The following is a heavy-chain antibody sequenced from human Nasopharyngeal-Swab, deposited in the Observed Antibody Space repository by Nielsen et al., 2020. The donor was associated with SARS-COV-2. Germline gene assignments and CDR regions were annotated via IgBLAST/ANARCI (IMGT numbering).Heavy chain of an antibody. V-gene: IGHV3-64*01. CDR1: GFTFSSYA. CDR3: AREWRGGYNSLFDY. Sequence: GESLKISCAASGFTFSSYAMHWVRQAPGKGLEYVSAISSNGGSTYYANSVKGRFTISRDNSKNTLYLQMGSLRAEDMAVYYCAREWRGGYNSLFDYWGQGTLVTVSS. CDR2: ISSNGGST. D-gene: IGHD5-24*01. J-gene: IGHJ4*02.